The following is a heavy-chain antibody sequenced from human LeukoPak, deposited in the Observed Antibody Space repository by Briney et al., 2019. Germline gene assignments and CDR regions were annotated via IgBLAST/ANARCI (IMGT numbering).Heavy chain of an antibody. Sequence: GSLRLPCAASGFTFSSYGMHWVRQAPGKGLEWVAFIGYDGSNKYTADSARGRFTLSRDNSKDTLYLQMNSLRAEDTAVYYCAKRGGTTVTTSNFHMDVWGKGTTVTVSS. CDR2: IGYDGSNK. CDR1: GFTFSSYG. V-gene: IGHV3-30*02. D-gene: IGHD4-17*01. CDR3: AKRGGTTVTTSNFHMDV. J-gene: IGHJ6*03.